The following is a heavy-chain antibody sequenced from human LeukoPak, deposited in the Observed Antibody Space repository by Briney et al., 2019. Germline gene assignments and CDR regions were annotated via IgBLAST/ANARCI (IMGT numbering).Heavy chain of an antibody. D-gene: IGHD3-22*01. Sequence: GGSLRLSCAASGFTFSNAWMSWVRQAPGKGLAWVGRMKSKTDGGTTDYAAPVKGRFTISRDDSKNTLYLQMNSLKTEDTAVYYCTTLVEYYYDSSGYPSDYWGQGTLVTVSS. V-gene: IGHV3-15*01. CDR2: MKSKTDGGTT. J-gene: IGHJ4*02. CDR1: GFTFSNAW. CDR3: TTLVEYYYDSSGYPSDY.